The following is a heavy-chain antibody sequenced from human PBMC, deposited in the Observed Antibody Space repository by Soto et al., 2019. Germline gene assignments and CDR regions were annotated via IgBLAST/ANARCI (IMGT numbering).Heavy chain of an antibody. CDR2: ISYDGSNK. CDR1: GFTFCSYA. CDR3: ARAIYYYYGMDV. Sequence: PGGSLRLFCAASGFTFCSYAMHWVRQAPGKGLEWVAVISYDGSNKYYADSVRGRFTISRDNSKNTLYLQMNSLRAEDTAVYYCARAIYYYYGMDVWGQGTTVTVSS. V-gene: IGHV3-30-3*01. J-gene: IGHJ6*02.